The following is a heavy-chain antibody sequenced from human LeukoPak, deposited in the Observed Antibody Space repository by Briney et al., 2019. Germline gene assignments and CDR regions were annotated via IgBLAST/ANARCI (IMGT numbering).Heavy chain of an antibody. Sequence: GASVKISCKAFGYSFTIYYMHWVRQAPGQGLEWMGIINPSGGSTSYTQKFQGRLTMTRDTSTSTVYMELSSLRSEDTAVYYCARDSSEFRSLIPHWGQGTLVTVSS. CDR3: ARDSSEFRSLIPH. J-gene: IGHJ1*01. CDR1: GYSFTIYY. CDR2: INPSGGST. V-gene: IGHV1-46*01. D-gene: IGHD2-21*01.